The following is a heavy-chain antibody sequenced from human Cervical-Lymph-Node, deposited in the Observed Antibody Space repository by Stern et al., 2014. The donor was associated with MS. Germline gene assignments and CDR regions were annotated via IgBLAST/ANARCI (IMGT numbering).Heavy chain of an antibody. Sequence: QVQLQESGPGLVKPSETLSLTCTVSGYSISDGYYWGWIRQPPGKGLEWIGSIYESGSTYYNPSLKSRVTVSVDTSQNQFSLKLSSVTAADTAVYYCARNPRTSGQWLGHVDYWGQGTLVTVSS. CDR2: IYESGST. D-gene: IGHD6-19*01. CDR1: GYSISDGYY. J-gene: IGHJ4*02. V-gene: IGHV4-38-2*02. CDR3: ARNPRTSGQWLGHVDY.